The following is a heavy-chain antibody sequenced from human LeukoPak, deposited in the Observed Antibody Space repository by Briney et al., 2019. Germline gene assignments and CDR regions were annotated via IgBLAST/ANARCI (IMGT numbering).Heavy chain of an antibody. J-gene: IGHJ4*02. D-gene: IGHD2-8*01. CDR2: IYTSGST. CDR3: ASHKGVYAPFAS. CDR1: GGSISSYY. Sequence: SETLSLTCTVSGGSISSYYWSGIRHPPRKGLEWIGDIYTSGSTNYNPSLKSLVTISVDTSKNQFSLKLSSVTAADTAVYYCASHKGVYAPFASWGEGTLVTVSS. V-gene: IGHV4-4*09.